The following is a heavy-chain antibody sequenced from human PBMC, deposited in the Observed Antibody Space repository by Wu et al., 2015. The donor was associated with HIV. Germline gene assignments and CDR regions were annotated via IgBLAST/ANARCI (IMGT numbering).Heavy chain of an antibody. D-gene: IGHD3-16*01. J-gene: IGHJ6*03. CDR2: LIPMFSAV. Sequence: QVQLVQSGAVVKKPGSSVKVSCKTSGDTFNTNALTWVRQAPGQGLEWMGGLIPMFSAVNSAQKFHDRVTITADESTNTAYMELSSLRFEDTAIYYCARAVIRAHLGFYYYFMDVWGTGTTVTSP. V-gene: IGHV1-69*12. CDR3: ARAVIRAHLGFYYYFMDV. CDR1: GDTFNTNA.